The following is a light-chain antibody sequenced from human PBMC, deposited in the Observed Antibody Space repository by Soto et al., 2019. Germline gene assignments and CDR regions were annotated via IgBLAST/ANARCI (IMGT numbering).Light chain of an antibody. CDR1: SDNY. Sequence: QSALTQPASVSGSPGQSITISCTGTSDNYVSWYQQHPGKVPKLMIYGVTNRPSGVSDRFSGSKSGNTASLTISGLPTEDEADYYCSSYTTSRTLLFGAGTKLTVL. V-gene: IGLV2-14*01. CDR3: SSYTTSRTLL. CDR2: GVT. J-gene: IGLJ1*01.